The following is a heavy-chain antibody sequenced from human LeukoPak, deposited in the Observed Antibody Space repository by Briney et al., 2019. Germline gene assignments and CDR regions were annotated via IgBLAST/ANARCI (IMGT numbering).Heavy chain of an antibody. Sequence: SETLSLTCAVYGGSFSGYYWSWIRQPPGKGLEWIGYIYYSGSTYYNPSLKSRVTISVDTSKNQFSLKLSSVTAADTAVYYCASGYSSSWYRLSAFDIWGQGTMVTVSS. J-gene: IGHJ3*02. CDR2: IYYSGST. CDR1: GGSFSGYY. CDR3: ASGYSSSWYRLSAFDI. V-gene: IGHV4-30-4*01. D-gene: IGHD6-13*01.